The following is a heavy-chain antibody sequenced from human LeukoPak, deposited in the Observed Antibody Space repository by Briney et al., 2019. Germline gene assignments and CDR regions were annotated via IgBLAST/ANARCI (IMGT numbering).Heavy chain of an antibody. Sequence: GGSLRLSCAASGFTFSNYGMHWVRQAPGKGLEWVAFIRYDGSNKYYADSVKGRFTISRDNSKNTLYLQMNSLRAEDTAVYYCAKDLQLGDIVVVPGFPMDVWGKGTTVTVSS. D-gene: IGHD2-2*01. J-gene: IGHJ6*04. CDR2: IRYDGSNK. CDR3: AKDLQLGDIVVVPGFPMDV. V-gene: IGHV3-30*02. CDR1: GFTFSNYG.